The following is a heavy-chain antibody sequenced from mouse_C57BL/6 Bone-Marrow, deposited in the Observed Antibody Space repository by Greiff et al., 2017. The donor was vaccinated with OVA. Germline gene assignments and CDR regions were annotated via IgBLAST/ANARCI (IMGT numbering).Heavy chain of an antibody. CDR1: GYSFTGYY. CDR3: ARFTTVVATLYWYFDV. V-gene: IGHV1-42*01. Sequence: EVQLQQSGPELVKPGASVKISCKASGYSFTGYYMNWVKQSPEKSLEWIGEINPSTGGTTYNQTFKAKATLTVDKSSSTAYMQLKSLTSEDSAVYYCARFTTVVATLYWYFDVWGTGTTVTVSS. J-gene: IGHJ1*03. D-gene: IGHD1-1*01. CDR2: INPSTGGT.